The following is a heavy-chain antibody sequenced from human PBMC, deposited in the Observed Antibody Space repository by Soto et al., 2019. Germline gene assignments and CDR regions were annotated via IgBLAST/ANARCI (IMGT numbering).Heavy chain of an antibody. D-gene: IGHD3-22*01. CDR1: GGTFSSYA. CDR3: ARDLNPGYYDSSGYYHGLGY. Sequence: SVKVSCKASGGTFSSYAISWVRQAPGQGLEWMGGIIPIFGTANYAQKFQGRVTITADESTSTAFMELSSLRSEDTAVYYFARDLNPGYYDSSGYYHGLGYWGQGTLVTVSS. V-gene: IGHV1-69*13. CDR2: IIPIFGTA. J-gene: IGHJ4*02.